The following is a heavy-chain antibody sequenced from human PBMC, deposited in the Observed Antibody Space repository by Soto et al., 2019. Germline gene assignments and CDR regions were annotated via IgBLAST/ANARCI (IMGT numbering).Heavy chain of an antibody. CDR3: AKGPR. Sequence: LVESGGGLVQPGGSLRLSWAASGFTFSNIWMSWVRRSPEKGPEWVASISPDGGEIYYVDSVKGRFTISRDNTRNSLYLQMNSLRAEDTAVYYCAKGPRWGQGTLVTVSS. J-gene: IGHJ4*02. CDR1: GFTFSNIW. CDR2: ISPDGGEI. V-gene: IGHV3-7*01.